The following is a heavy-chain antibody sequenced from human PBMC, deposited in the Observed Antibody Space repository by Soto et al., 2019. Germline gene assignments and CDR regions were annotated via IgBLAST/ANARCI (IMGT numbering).Heavy chain of an antibody. J-gene: IGHJ4*02. CDR1: GGSISSGGYY. Sequence: QVQLQESGPGLVKPSQTLSLTCTVSGGSISSGGYYWSWIRQHPGKGLEWIGYIYYSGSTYYNPSLKSRVTISVDTSKNQFSLKLSSVTAADTAVYYCARGAGVYGSDGYLPRFDYWGQGTLVTVSS. CDR2: IYYSGST. V-gene: IGHV4-31*03. CDR3: ARGAGVYGSDGYLPRFDY. D-gene: IGHD5-12*01.